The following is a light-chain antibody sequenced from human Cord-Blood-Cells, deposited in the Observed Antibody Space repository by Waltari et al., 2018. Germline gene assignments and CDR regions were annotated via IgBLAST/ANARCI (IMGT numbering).Light chain of an antibody. CDR1: QSVSSSY. Sequence: EVVLTPSPGTLSLSPGERATLPCRARQSVSSSYLAWYQQKPGQAPRLLIYGASSRATGIPDRFSGSGSGTDFTLTISRLEPEDFAVYYCQQYGSSTYSFGQGTKLEIK. CDR3: QQYGSSTYS. V-gene: IGKV3-20*01. J-gene: IGKJ2*03. CDR2: GAS.